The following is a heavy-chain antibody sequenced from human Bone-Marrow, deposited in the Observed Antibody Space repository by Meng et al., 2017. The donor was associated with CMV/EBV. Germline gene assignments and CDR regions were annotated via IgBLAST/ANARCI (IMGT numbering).Heavy chain of an antibody. J-gene: IGHJ4*02. V-gene: IGHV3-23*03. D-gene: IGHD2-2*01. Sequence: GESLKISCTTSGFNFGDYVLTWVRQAPGKGLEWVSVIYSGGSSTYYADSVKGRFTISRDNSKNTLYLQMNSLRAEDTAVYYCAKHADEYQLHYWGQGTLVTVSS. CDR2: IYSGGSST. CDR3: AKHADEYQLHY. CDR1: GFNFGDYV.